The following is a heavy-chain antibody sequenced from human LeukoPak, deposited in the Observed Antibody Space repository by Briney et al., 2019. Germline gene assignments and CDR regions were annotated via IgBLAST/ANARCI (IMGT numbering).Heavy chain of an antibody. CDR3: ARGRRYRYYYYMDV. CDR1: GGSISSYY. V-gene: IGHV4-4*07. Sequence: SETLSLTCTVSGGSISSYYWSWIRQPAGKGLEWIGRIYTSGSTNYNPSLKSRVTMSVDTSKNQFSLKLSSVTAADTAVYYCARGRRYRYYYYMDVWGIGTTVTVSS. D-gene: IGHD2-2*01. J-gene: IGHJ6*03. CDR2: IYTSGST.